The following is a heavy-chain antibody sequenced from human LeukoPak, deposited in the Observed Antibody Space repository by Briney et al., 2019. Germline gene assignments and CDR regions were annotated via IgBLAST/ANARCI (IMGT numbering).Heavy chain of an antibody. V-gene: IGHV4-59*12. CDR3: ARVASTIFGVVIIRWFDP. D-gene: IGHD3-3*01. CDR2: IYYSGST. CDR1: GGSISSYY. J-gene: IGHJ5*02. Sequence: PSETLSLTCTVSGGSISSYYWSWIRQPPGKGLEWIGYIYYSGSTNYNPSLKSRVTISVDTSKNQFSLKLSSVTAADTAVYYCARVASTIFGVVIIRWFDPWGQGTLVTVSS.